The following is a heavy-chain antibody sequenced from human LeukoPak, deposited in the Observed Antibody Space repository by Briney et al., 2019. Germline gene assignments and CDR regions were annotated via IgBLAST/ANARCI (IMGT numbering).Heavy chain of an antibody. D-gene: IGHD2-8*01. CDR1: GFTFSSYA. CDR2: ISGSGGST. CDR3: AKGDCTNGVCYWGDFDH. Sequence: PGGSLRLSCAASGFTFSSYAMSWVRQAPGKGLEWVSAISGSGGSTYYADSVKGRFTISRDNSKNTLYLQMNSLRAEDTAVYYCAKGDCTNGVCYWGDFDHWGQGTLVTVSS. V-gene: IGHV3-23*01. J-gene: IGHJ4*02.